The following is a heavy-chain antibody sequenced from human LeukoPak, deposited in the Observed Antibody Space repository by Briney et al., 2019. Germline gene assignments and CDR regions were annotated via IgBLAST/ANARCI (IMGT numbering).Heavy chain of an antibody. Sequence: GGSLRLSCAASGFTFSSYAMSWVRQAPGKGLEWVSAISGSGGSTYYADSVKGRFTISRDNSKNTLYPQMNSLRAEDTAVYYCAKDIFWSGYYPYYFDYWGQGTLVTVSS. J-gene: IGHJ4*02. CDR2: ISGSGGST. CDR3: AKDIFWSGYYPYYFDY. D-gene: IGHD3-3*01. V-gene: IGHV3-23*01. CDR1: GFTFSSYA.